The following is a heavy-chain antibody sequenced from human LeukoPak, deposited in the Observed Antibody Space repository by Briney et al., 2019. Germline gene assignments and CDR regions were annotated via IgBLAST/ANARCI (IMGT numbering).Heavy chain of an antibody. CDR3: ARDGPYDFWSGYYSY. V-gene: IGHV1-2*02. CDR2: INPNSGGT. J-gene: IGHJ4*02. D-gene: IGHD3-3*01. Sequence: APVKVSCKASGYTFTGYYMHWVRQAPGQGLEWMGWINPNSGGTNYAQKLQGRVTMTTDTSTSTAYMELRSLRSDDTAVYYCARDGPYDFWSGYYSYWGQGTLVTVSS. CDR1: GYTFTGYY.